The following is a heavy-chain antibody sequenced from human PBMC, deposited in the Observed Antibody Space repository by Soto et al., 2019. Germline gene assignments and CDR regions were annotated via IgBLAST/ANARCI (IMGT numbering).Heavy chain of an antibody. J-gene: IGHJ4*02. CDR2: ITSDTKTI. Sequence: EVQLVESGGDLVQRGGSLRLSCAASGFTFNIYSMNWVRQAPGKGLEWVSYITSDTKTIKYADSVKGRFTISRDNAKNSVYLQMNSLRDEDTAVYYCARAVEGHFDYWGQGPVVTVSS. CDR3: ARAVEGHFDY. CDR1: GFTFNIYS. D-gene: IGHD6-19*01. V-gene: IGHV3-48*02.